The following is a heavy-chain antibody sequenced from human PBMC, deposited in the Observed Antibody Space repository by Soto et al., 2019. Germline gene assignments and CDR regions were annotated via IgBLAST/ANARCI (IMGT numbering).Heavy chain of an antibody. J-gene: IGHJ3*02. CDR2: MSHRGGT. CDR3: ARVERGTATSVVDAFDI. CDR1: GGFVTSGSYY. Sequence: QVQLQQWGAGLLKPSETLSLTCAVYGGFVTSGSYYWSWIRQPPGKELEWIGEMSHRGGTHFNPSLKSRVTISVDTSKNQFTPKISSVTAAGTALYYCARVERGTATSVVDAFDIWGPGTMVTVSS. V-gene: IGHV4-34*01. D-gene: IGHD1-1*01.